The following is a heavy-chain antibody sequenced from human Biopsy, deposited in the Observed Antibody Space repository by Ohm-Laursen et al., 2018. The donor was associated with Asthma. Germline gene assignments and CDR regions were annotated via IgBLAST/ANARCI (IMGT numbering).Heavy chain of an antibody. Sequence: SLRLSCTASGFSFGDFFMTWVRQAPGKGLEWVASISSSGSTKYHSESVLGRCTISRDNTQKSMTLELRSLRVEDTAIYYCARVLESISRGPFYFFTLDVWGQGTPVAVSS. J-gene: IGHJ6*02. V-gene: IGHV3-11*01. CDR2: ISSSGSTK. CDR3: ARVLESISRGPFYFFTLDV. CDR1: GFSFGDFF. D-gene: IGHD2/OR15-2a*01.